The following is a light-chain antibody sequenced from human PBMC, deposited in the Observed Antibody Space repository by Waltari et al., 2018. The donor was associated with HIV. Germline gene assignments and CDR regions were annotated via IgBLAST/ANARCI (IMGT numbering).Light chain of an antibody. J-gene: IGLJ2*01. Sequence: QSALTQPPSASGSPGQSVTISCTGTSSDVGAYNYVSCYQHHPGKAPKPMIYAVRKRPSGVPDRFSGSKSGNTASLTVSGLQTEDEADYYCTSYAGNNNYIIFGGGTKLTVL. V-gene: IGLV2-8*01. CDR1: SSDVGAYNY. CDR3: TSYAGNNNYII. CDR2: AVR.